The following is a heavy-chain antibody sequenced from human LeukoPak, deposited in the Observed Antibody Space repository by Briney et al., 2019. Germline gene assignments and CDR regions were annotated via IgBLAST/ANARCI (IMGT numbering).Heavy chain of an antibody. D-gene: IGHD3-22*01. J-gene: IGHJ5*02. Sequence: PGGSLRLSCAASGFSFSDLYMDWVRQAPGKGLEWVGRTRNKPNSYTTEYAASVKGRFTISRDDSKNSLYLQMNSLKIEDTAVYYCTRPHYYDSSGYYWFDPWGQGTLVTVSS. CDR2: TRNKPNSYTT. CDR3: TRPHYYDSSGYYWFDP. CDR1: GFSFSDLY. V-gene: IGHV3-72*01.